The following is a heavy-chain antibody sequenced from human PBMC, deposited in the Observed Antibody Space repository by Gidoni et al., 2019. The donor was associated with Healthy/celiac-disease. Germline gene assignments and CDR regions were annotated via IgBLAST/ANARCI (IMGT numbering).Heavy chain of an antibody. Sequence: QVQLQQWGAGLLKPSETLSLTCAVYGGSFSGYYWSWIRQPPGKGLEWIGEINHSGSTNYHPSLKSRVTISVDTSKNQFSLKLSSVTAADTAVYYCARRRVGSGKFDYWGQGTLVTVSS. D-gene: IGHD2-15*01. J-gene: IGHJ4*02. CDR3: ARRRVGSGKFDY. CDR1: GGSFSGYY. CDR2: INHSGST. V-gene: IGHV4-34*01.